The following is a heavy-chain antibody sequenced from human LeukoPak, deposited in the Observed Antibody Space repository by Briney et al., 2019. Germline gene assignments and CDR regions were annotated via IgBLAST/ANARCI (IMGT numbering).Heavy chain of an antibody. CDR2: ISYDGSNK. CDR3: AKEKATGNYLAYYGMDV. CDR1: GFTFSSYG. Sequence: GGSLRLSCAASGFTFSSYGMHWVRQAPRKRLEWVAVISYDGSNKYYADSVKGRFTISRDNSKNTLYLQMNSLRAEDTAVYYCAKEKATGNYLAYYGMDVWGQGTTVTVSS. V-gene: IGHV3-30*18. J-gene: IGHJ6*02. D-gene: IGHD1-7*01.